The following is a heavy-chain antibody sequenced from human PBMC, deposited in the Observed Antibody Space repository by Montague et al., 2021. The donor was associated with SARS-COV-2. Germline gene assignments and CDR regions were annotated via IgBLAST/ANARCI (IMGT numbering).Heavy chain of an antibody. CDR2: TGNT. Sequence: TGNTNYNPSLQSRVTIYLDTSKNQFSLNLRSVTAADTALYFFARGTVYDYYFDCWGLGTLVTVSS. CDR3: ARGTVYDYYFDC. D-gene: IGHD2/OR15-2a*01. V-gene: IGHV4-59*09. J-gene: IGHJ4*02.